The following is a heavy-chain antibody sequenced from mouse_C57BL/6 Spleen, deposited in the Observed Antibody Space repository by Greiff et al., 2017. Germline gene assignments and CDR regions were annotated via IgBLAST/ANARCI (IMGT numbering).Heavy chain of an antibody. Sequence: VMLVESGPGLVAPSQSLSITCTVSGFSLTSYAISWVRQPPGKGLEWLGVIWTGGGTNYNSALKSRLSISKDNSKSQVFLKMNSLQTDDTARYYCARLITTVASYYFDYWGQGTTLTVSS. D-gene: IGHD1-1*01. J-gene: IGHJ2*01. CDR1: GFSLTSYA. CDR2: IWTGGGT. CDR3: ARLITTVASYYFDY. V-gene: IGHV2-9-1*01.